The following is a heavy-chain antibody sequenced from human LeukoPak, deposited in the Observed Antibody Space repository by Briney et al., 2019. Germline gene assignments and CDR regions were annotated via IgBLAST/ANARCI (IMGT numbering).Heavy chain of an antibody. CDR3: ARHEDGYYPMLH. J-gene: IGHJ4*02. CDR2: IYNSGTT. V-gene: IGHV4-59*08. D-gene: IGHD5-24*01. CDR1: GGSISGYY. Sequence: KPSETLSLTCTVSGGSISGYYWSWVRQSPGKGLEWIAYIYNSGTTNYNPSLKSRVTISADTSKNQFSLKLSSVTAADTAVYYCARHEDGYYPMLHWGQGTLVTVSS.